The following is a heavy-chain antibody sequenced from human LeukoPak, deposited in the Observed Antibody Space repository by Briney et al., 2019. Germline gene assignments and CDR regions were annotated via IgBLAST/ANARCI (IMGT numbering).Heavy chain of an antibody. CDR3: AKVATPGRYYFDY. V-gene: IGHV3-30-3*01. D-gene: IGHD1-26*01. Sequence: GRSLRLSCAASGFTFSSYAMHWVRQAPGKGLEWVAVISYDGSNKYYADSVKGRFTISRDNSKNTLYLQMNSLRAEDTAVYYCAKVATPGRYYFDYWGQGTLVTVSS. J-gene: IGHJ4*02. CDR2: ISYDGSNK. CDR1: GFTFSSYA.